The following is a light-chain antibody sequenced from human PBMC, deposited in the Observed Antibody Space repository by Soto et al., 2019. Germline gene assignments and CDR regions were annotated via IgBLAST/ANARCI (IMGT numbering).Light chain of an antibody. CDR2: WAS. V-gene: IGKV4-1*01. CDR3: QQYSSTPLT. CDR1: QSVLYSSNNNNY. J-gene: IGKJ4*01. Sequence: DIVLTQSPDSLAVFLGERATISCKSSQSVLYSSNNNNYLAWYQQKPGQPPKLLIYWASTRESGVPDRFSGRGSGTDFTLTISSLQAEDVAVYYCQQYSSTPLTFGGGTKVEIK.